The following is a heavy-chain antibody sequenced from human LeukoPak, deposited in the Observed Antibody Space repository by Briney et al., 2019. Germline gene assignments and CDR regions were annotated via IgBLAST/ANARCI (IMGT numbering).Heavy chain of an antibody. Sequence: PSETLSLTCTVSGGSIGSSSYYWDWIRQSPGKGLEWVGSIYYSGSTYYNPSLKSRVTISVDTSKNQFSLMLSSVTAADTAVYYCARRRIAAAGTDYWGQGTLVTVFS. D-gene: IGHD6-13*01. J-gene: IGHJ4*02. CDR3: ARRRIAAAGTDY. CDR2: IYYSGST. V-gene: IGHV4-39*01. CDR1: GGSIGSSSYY.